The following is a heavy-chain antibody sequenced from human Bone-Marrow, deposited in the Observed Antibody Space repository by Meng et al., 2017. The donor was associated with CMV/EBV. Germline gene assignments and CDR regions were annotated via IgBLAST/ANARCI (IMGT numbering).Heavy chain of an antibody. CDR2: ISANNGNT. D-gene: IGHD3-10*01. CDR3: AGLQLWYPEHDYNFYGMDV. V-gene: IGHV1-18*01. Sequence: ASVKVSCKASGYTFTSYGISWVRQAPGQGLEWMGWISANNGNTNDAQSLQGRLTMTTDTSTSTAYVELRSLRLDDTAVYDCAGLQLWYPEHDYNFYGMDVWGQGTTVTVSS. CDR1: GYTFTSYG. J-gene: IGHJ6*02.